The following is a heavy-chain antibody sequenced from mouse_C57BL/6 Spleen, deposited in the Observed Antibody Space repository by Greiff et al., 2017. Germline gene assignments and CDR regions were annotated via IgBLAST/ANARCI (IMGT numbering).Heavy chain of an antibody. CDR2: IHPNSGST. Sequence: VQLQQSGAELVKPGASVKLSCKASGYTFTSYWMHWVKQRPGQGLEWIGMIHPNSGSTNYNEKFKSKATLTVDKSSSTAYMQLSSLTSEDSAVYYCARPITTVVADYWGQGTTLTVSS. V-gene: IGHV1-64*01. J-gene: IGHJ2*01. CDR1: GYTFTSYW. D-gene: IGHD1-1*01. CDR3: ARPITTVVADY.